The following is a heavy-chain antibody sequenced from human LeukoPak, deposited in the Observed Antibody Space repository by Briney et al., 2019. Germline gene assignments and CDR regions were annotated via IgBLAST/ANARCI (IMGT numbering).Heavy chain of an antibody. CDR1: GYTFTSYD. CDR2: MNPNSGNT. J-gene: IGHJ6*03. Sequence: ASVKVSCKASGYTFTSYDINWVRQATGQGLEWMGWMNPNSGNTGYAQKFQGRVTITRNTSISTAYMELSSLRSEDTAVYYCARGNRGSSWYPPCYYYMDVWGKGTTVTVSS. CDR3: ARGNRGSSWYPPCYYYMDV. D-gene: IGHD6-13*01. V-gene: IGHV1-8*03.